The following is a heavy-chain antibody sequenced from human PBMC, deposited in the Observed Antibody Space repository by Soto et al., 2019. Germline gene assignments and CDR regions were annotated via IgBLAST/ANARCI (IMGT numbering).Heavy chain of an antibody. CDR1: GYTFTSYY. D-gene: IGHD2-2*01. Sequence: ASVKVSCKASGYTFTSYYMHWVRQAPGQGLEWMGIINPSGGSTSYAQKFQGRVTMTRDTSTSTVYMELSSLRSEDTAAYYCARSQKRIVVVPAAIDYWGQGTLVTVSS. J-gene: IGHJ4*02. V-gene: IGHV1-46*01. CDR3: ARSQKRIVVVPAAIDY. CDR2: INPSGGST.